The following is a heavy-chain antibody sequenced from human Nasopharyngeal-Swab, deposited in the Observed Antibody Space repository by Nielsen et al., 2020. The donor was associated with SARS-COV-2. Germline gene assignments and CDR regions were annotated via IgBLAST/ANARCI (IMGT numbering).Heavy chain of an antibody. V-gene: IGHV4-34*01. Sequence: SETLSLTCAVYGGSFSGYYWSWIRQPPGKGLGWIGEIRHSGTTNYNPSLKGRVTISVDTSKNQFSLNLSSVTAADTAVYYCARGEKYSYAFGYYYHMDVWGKGTTVTVSS. CDR3: ARGEKYSYAFGYYYHMDV. CDR2: IRHSGTT. CDR1: GGSFSGYY. J-gene: IGHJ6*03. D-gene: IGHD5-18*01.